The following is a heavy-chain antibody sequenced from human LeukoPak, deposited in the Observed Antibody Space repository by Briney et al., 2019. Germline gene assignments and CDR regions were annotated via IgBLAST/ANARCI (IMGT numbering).Heavy chain of an antibody. D-gene: IGHD3-9*01. Sequence: GSLRLSCAASGFTFSSYSMNWVRQAPGKGLEWVSSISSSSSYIYYADSVKGRFTISRDNAKNSLYLQMNSLRAEDTAVYYCARAVGVLRYFDWLLDHNFDYWGQGTLVTVSS. CDR2: ISSSSSYI. CDR3: ARAVGVLRYFDWLLDHNFDY. J-gene: IGHJ4*02. V-gene: IGHV3-21*01. CDR1: GFTFSSYS.